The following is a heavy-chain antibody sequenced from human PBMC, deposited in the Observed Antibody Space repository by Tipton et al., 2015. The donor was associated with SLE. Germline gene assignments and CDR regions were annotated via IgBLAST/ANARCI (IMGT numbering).Heavy chain of an antibody. D-gene: IGHD3-3*01. J-gene: IGHJ6*02. V-gene: IGHV4-59*02. CDR3: ARTGRSGYQYHYGLDV. Sequence: LSLTCTVSGGSVNGHYWNWIRQAPGKGLEWIGYIYYKGSTDYKSSLKSRLTISIDTSKNQVSLKLASVTAADTAVYYCARTGRSGYQYHYGLDVWGQGHTVTVSS. CDR1: GGSVNGHY. CDR2: IYYKGST.